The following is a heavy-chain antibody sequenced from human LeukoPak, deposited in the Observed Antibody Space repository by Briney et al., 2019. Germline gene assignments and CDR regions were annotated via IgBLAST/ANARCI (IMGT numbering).Heavy chain of an antibody. CDR1: GFTFSSYS. CDR2: IYSGGST. CDR3: ARDYGEDY. V-gene: IGHV3-53*01. J-gene: IGHJ4*02. Sequence: GGSLRLSCAASGFTFSSYSMNWVRQAPGKGLEWVSVIYSGGSTYYADSVKGRFTISRDNSKNTLYLQMNSLRAEDTAVYYCARDYGEDYWGQGTLVTVSS. D-gene: IGHD3-10*01.